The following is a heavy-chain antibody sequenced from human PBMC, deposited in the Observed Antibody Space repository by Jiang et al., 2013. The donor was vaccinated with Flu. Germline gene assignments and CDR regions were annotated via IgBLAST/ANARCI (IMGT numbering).Heavy chain of an antibody. CDR3: ARARAPEVAAYYFDY. J-gene: IGHJ4*02. V-gene: IGHV4-59*02. D-gene: IGHD6-13*01. Sequence: ETLSLTCTVSGGSVTSYYWNWIRQPQEGTGVDWIYLLHGGTNYNSSLKSRVTISVDTSKNQFSLRLTSVTAADTAVYFCARARAPEVAAYYFDYWGRGTLVTVSS. CDR2: LLHGGT. CDR1: GGSVTSYY.